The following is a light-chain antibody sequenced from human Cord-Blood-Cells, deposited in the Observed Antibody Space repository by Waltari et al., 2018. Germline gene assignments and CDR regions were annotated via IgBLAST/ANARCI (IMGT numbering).Light chain of an antibody. CDR1: QSVLYSSNNKNY. CDR3: QQYYSTPYT. V-gene: IGKV4-1*01. CDR2: CAS. J-gene: IGKJ2*01. Sequence: DIVMTQSPDFLAVSLGERATINCKSSQSVLYSSNNKNYLAWYQQKPGQPPKLLIYCASTRESGVPDRFGGSGSGTDFTLTISSLQAEDVAVYYCQQYYSTPYTFGQGTKLEIK.